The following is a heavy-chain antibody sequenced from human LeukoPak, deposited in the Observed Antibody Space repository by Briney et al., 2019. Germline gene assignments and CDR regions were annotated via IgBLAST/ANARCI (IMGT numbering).Heavy chain of an antibody. CDR1: GGTFSSYA. D-gene: IGHD3-9*01. Sequence: ASVKVSCKASGGTFSSYAISWVRQAPGQGLEWMGWINTNTGNTTYAQGFTGRFVFSLDTSVSTAYLQISSLKAEDTAVYYCARLLRYFDWLDPPDYWGQGTLVTVSS. V-gene: IGHV7-4-1*02. J-gene: IGHJ4*02. CDR2: INTNTGNT. CDR3: ARLLRYFDWLDPPDY.